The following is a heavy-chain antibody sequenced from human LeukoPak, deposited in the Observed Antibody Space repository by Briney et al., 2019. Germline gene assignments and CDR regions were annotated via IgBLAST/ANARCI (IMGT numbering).Heavy chain of an antibody. V-gene: IGHV1-8*03. CDR1: GYTFTSYD. J-gene: IGHJ3*02. Sequence: ASVKVSCKTSGYTFTSYDINWVRQATGQGLEWMGWMNPNSGNTGYAQKFQGRVSITRNTSISTAYMELSSLRSEDTAVYYCARRFGELLSHAFDIWGQGTMVTVSS. D-gene: IGHD3-10*01. CDR3: ARRFGELLSHAFDI. CDR2: MNPNSGNT.